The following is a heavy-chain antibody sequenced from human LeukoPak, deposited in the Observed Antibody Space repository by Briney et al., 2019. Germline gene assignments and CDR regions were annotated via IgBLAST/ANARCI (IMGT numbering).Heavy chain of an antibody. CDR3: ARDPNILMGANFHS. Sequence: GGSLRLSCAASGFTFSSYGMHWVRQAPGKGLEWVAFIRYDGSNKYYADSVKGRFTISRDNSKNTLYLQMNSPRAEDTAVYYCARDPNILMGANFHSWGQGTLVTVSS. CDR1: GFTFSSYG. V-gene: IGHV3-30*02. J-gene: IGHJ4*02. D-gene: IGHD1-26*01. CDR2: IRYDGSNK.